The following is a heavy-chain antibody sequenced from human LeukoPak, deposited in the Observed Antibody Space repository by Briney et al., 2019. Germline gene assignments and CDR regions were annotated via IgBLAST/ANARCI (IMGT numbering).Heavy chain of an antibody. CDR2: INPNSGGT. V-gene: IGHV1-2*02. D-gene: IGHD3-10*01. J-gene: IGHJ3*02. Sequence: ASVKVSCKASGFTFTGFYMHWVRQAPGQGVEWMGWINPNSGGTNYAQKFQGRVTMTRDTSISTAYLELSRLRSDDTAVYYCARVLAYYDSGTYPRARPFDIWGQGTMVTVSS. CDR1: GFTFTGFY. CDR3: ARVLAYYDSGTYPRARPFDI.